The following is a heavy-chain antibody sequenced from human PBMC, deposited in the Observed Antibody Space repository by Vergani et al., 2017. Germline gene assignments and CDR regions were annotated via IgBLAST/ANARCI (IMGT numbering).Heavy chain of an antibody. CDR2: IYYSGST. Sequence: QLQLQESGPGLVKPSATLSLTCSVSGASIRSSNYYWGWIRQPPGKGLEWIASIYYSGSTYYNPSLKSRVTISVDTSKNQFSLKLSSVTAADTAVYFCSGHSTVEWLVKLGWIVPWGRGILVTVSS. CDR3: SGHSTVEWLVKLGWIVP. J-gene: IGHJ5*02. CDR1: GASIRSSNYY. V-gene: IGHV4-39*01. D-gene: IGHD6-19*01.